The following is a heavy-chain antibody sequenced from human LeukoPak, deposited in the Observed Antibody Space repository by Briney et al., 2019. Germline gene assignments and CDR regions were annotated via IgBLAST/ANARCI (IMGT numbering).Heavy chain of an antibody. Sequence: VSVKVSCKTSGYTFTGYCMHWVRQAPGQGLEWMGWINPNSGGTNYAQKFQGRVTMTRDTSISTAYMELSRLRSDDTAVYYCARDGLWFGESRYGMDVWGQGTTVTVSS. V-gene: IGHV1-2*02. CDR1: GYTFTGYC. D-gene: IGHD3-10*01. CDR2: INPNSGGT. J-gene: IGHJ6*02. CDR3: ARDGLWFGESRYGMDV.